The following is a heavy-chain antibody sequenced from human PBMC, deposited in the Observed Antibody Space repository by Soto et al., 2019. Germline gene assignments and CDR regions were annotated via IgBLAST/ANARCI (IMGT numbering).Heavy chain of an antibody. J-gene: IGHJ5*02. CDR1: GYTFTSYG. D-gene: IGHD6-19*01. V-gene: IGHV1-18*01. CDR2: TSAYNGNT. CDR3: GRERRSASGSGVTPTSWFDL. Sequence: QVQLVQSGAEVKKPGASVKVSCKASGYTFTSYGITWVRQAPGQGLEWMGWTSAYNGNTNYAQKLQGRVTMTTGTSPSTAYMELRRRIADDTAVYFCGRERRSASGSGVTPTSWFDLWGQGSLVTVSS.